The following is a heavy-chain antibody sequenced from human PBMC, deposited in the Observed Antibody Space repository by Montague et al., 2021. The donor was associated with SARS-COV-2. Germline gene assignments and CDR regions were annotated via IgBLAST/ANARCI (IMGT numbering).Heavy chain of an antibody. V-gene: IGHV4-31*03. CDR2: IYYSGST. D-gene: IGHD3-22*01. CDR3: ARSPEPMIILIITSLNWYFDL. CDR1: GGSISSGGYY. Sequence: TLSLTCTVSGGSISSGGYYWSWIRQHPGKGLEWIGYIYYSGSTXYNPSLKSRVTISVDTSKNQFSLKMSSVTAADTAVYYCARSPEPMIILIITSLNWYFDLWDRGALVTVSS. J-gene: IGHJ2*01.